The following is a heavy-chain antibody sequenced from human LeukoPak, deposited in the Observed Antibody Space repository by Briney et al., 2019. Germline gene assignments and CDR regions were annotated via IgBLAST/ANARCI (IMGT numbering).Heavy chain of an antibody. Sequence: SVKVSCKASGGTFSSYAISWVRQAPGQGLEWMGRIIPIFGTANYAQKFQGRVTITTDESTSTAYMELSRLRSEDTAVYYCARTAGIDGSGSYYNQPFDYWGQGTLVTVSS. CDR1: GGTFSSYA. J-gene: IGHJ4*02. CDR2: IIPIFGTA. D-gene: IGHD3-10*01. V-gene: IGHV1-69*05. CDR3: ARTAGIDGSGSYYNQPFDY.